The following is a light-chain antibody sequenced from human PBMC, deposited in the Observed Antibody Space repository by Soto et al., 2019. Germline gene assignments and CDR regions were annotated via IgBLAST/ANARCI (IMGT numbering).Light chain of an antibody. J-gene: IGLJ1*01. CDR3: SSYTSSSTPYV. Sequence: QSALTQPASVSGSPSQSITISCTGTSSDVGGYKYVSWYQQHPGKAPKLMIYEVSNRPSGVSNRFSGSKSGNTASLTISGLQAEDEADYYCSSYTSSSTPYVFGTGTKVTVL. V-gene: IGLV2-14*01. CDR1: SSDVGGYKY. CDR2: EVS.